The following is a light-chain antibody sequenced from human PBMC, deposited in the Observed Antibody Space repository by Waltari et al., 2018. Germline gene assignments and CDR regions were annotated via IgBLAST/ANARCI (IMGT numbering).Light chain of an antibody. CDR3: QQRVNWPLT. J-gene: IGKJ4*01. CDR1: QSVSSY. Sequence: EIVLTQSPATLSLSPGERATLSCRASQSVSSYLVWYQQKPGQAPRLLIYDASNRATGSPARFSGSGSGTDFTLTISSLEPEDFAVYYCQQRVNWPLTFGGGTNVEI. V-gene: IGKV3-11*01. CDR2: DAS.